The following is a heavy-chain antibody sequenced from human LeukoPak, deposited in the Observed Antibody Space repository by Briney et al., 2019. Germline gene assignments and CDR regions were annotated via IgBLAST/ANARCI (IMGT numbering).Heavy chain of an antibody. D-gene: IGHD3-10*01. V-gene: IGHV3-30*18. CDR2: ISYDGSNK. CDR1: GFTFSSYG. CDR3: AKGSYYYGSGSPVTS. J-gene: IGHJ4*02. Sequence: QPGGSLRLSCAASGFTFSSYGMPWVRQAPGKGLEWVAVISYDGSNKYYADSVKGRFTISRDNSKNTLYLQMNSLRAEDTAVYYCAKGSYYYGSGSPVTSWGQGTLVTVSS.